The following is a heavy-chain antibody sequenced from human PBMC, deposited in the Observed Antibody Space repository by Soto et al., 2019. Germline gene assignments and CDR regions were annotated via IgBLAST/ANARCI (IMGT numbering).Heavy chain of an antibody. CDR1: CESISSSSYY. Sequence: SETRSLTCTVSCESISSSSYYWDWVRQPPGKGLEWIGSFYYSGSTYYNPSLKSRVTISVDTSKNQFSLKLSSVTAADTAVYYCARHQYYDFWSGSAFDPWGQGTLVTVSS. CDR3: ARHQYYDFWSGSAFDP. V-gene: IGHV4-39*01. D-gene: IGHD3-3*01. J-gene: IGHJ5*02. CDR2: FYYSGST.